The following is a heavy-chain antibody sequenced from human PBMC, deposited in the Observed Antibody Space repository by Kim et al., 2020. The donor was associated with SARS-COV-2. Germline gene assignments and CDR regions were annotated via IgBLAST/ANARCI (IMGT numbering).Heavy chain of an antibody. D-gene: IGHD3-10*01. CDR1: GYTFTSYG. CDR2: ISAYNGNT. CDR3: ARCPYDPRSYIIPRFDS. Sequence: ASVKVSCKTSGYTFTSYGISWVRQAPGQGLEWMGWISAYNGNTNYAQKVKGRVTMTTDTSTSTAYMELRSLRSDDTAVYYCARCPYDPRSYIIPRFDSWGQGTLVTVSS. V-gene: IGHV1-18*04. J-gene: IGHJ5*01.